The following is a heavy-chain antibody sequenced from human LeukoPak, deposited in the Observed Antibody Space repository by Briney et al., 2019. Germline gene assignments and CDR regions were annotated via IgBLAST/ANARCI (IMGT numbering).Heavy chain of an antibody. CDR3: AREDSYGPFDY. CDR2: IYHSGST. CDR1: GGSISSYY. V-gene: IGHV4-59*12. D-gene: IGHD5-18*01. Sequence: PSETLSLTCTVSGGSISSYYWSWIRQPPGKGLEWIGYIYHSGSTYYNPSLKSRVTISVDRSKNQFSLKLSSVTAADTAVYYCAREDSYGPFDYWGQGTLVTVSS. J-gene: IGHJ4*02.